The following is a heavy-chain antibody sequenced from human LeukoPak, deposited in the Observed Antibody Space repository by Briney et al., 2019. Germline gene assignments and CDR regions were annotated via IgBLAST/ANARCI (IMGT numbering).Heavy chain of an antibody. CDR1: GYTFTSYA. CDR2: IIPIFGTA. Sequence: SVKVSCKASGYTFTSYAMHWVRQAPGQGLEWMGGIIPIFGTANYAQKFQGRVTITTDESTSTAYMELSSLRSEDTAVYYCARVRYFDLVQGLYYYYYYMDVWGKGTTVTVSS. J-gene: IGHJ6*03. V-gene: IGHV1-69*05. CDR3: ARVRYFDLVQGLYYYYYYMDV. D-gene: IGHD3-9*01.